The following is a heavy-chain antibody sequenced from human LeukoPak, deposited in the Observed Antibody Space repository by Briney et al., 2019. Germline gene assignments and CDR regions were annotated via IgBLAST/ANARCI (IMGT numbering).Heavy chain of an antibody. D-gene: IGHD3-10*01. CDR1: GGSISSYY. V-gene: IGHV4-59*01. Sequence: SETLSFTCTVSGGSISSYYWSWIRQPPGKGLEWIGYIYYSGSTNYNPSLKSRVTISVDTSKNQFSLKLSSVTAADTAVYYCAGSGSYYLSPFDPWGQGTLVTVSS. J-gene: IGHJ5*02. CDR2: IYYSGST. CDR3: AGSGSYYLSPFDP.